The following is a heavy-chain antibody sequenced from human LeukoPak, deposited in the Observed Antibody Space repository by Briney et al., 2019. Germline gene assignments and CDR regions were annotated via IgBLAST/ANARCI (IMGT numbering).Heavy chain of an antibody. D-gene: IGHD2-2*01. CDR2: ISYDGSNK. CDR1: GFTFSSYA. Sequence: GGSLRLSCAASGFTFSSYAMHWVRQAPGKGLEGVAVISYDGSNKYYADSVKGRFTISRDNSKNTLSLQMNSLRAEDTAVYYCARQEGIYCSSTSCLGDAFDIWAKGQWSPSLQ. CDR3: ARQEGIYCSSTSCLGDAFDI. V-gene: IGHV3-30-3*01. J-gene: IGHJ3*02.